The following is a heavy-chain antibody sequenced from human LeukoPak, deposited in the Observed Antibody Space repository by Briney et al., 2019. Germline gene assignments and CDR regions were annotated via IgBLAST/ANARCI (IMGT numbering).Heavy chain of an antibody. CDR3: VRGPYGASISKWFDP. Sequence: SETLSLTCTVSRGSISGYSWSWIRQSPGAGRGWLGYIYYSWDTAYNPSLRRPVTLSVDTSKNQFSLQLRSVTTADTAVYYCVRGPYGASISKWFDPWGQGTQVIVSP. D-gene: IGHD4/OR15-4a*01. V-gene: IGHV4-59*01. J-gene: IGHJ5*02. CDR2: IYYSWDT. CDR1: RGSISGYS.